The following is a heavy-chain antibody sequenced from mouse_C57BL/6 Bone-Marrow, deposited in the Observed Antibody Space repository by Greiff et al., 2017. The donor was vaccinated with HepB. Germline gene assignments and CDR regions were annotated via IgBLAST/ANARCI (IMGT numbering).Heavy chain of an antibody. J-gene: IGHJ1*03. V-gene: IGHV5-17*01. Sequence: EVKLMESGGGLVKPGGSLKLSCAASGFTFSDYGMHWVRQAPEKGLEWVAYISSGSSTIYYADTVKGRFTISRDNAKNTLFLQMTSLRSEDTAMYYCARYTVYWYFDVWGTGTTVTVSS. CDR3: ARYTVYWYFDV. CDR2: ISSGSSTI. CDR1: GFTFSDYG.